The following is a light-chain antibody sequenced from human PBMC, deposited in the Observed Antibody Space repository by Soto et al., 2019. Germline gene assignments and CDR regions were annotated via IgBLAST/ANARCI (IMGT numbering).Light chain of an antibody. Sequence: EIVMTQSPGTLSVSPGERATLSCRASQSVSINLAWYQQKPGQAPRLLXYDASTRATGIPARFSGGGSGTEFTLTISSLQSKDFAVYYCQQYNNWHPLTFGGGTKVDIK. CDR2: DAS. V-gene: IGKV3D-15*01. CDR1: QSVSIN. J-gene: IGKJ4*01. CDR3: QQYNNWHPLT.